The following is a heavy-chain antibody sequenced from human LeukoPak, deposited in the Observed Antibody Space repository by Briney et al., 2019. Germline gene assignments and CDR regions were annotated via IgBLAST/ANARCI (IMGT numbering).Heavy chain of an antibody. CDR1: GFTFSSYA. Sequence: PGGSLRLSCAASGFTFSSYAMSWVRQAPGKGLEWVSAISGSGGSTYYADSVKGRFTISRDNSKNTLYLQIHSLRAEDTAVYYCAKDPKDYYYMDVWGKGTTVTVSS. CDR2: ISGSGGST. V-gene: IGHV3-23*01. CDR3: AKDPKDYYYMDV. J-gene: IGHJ6*03.